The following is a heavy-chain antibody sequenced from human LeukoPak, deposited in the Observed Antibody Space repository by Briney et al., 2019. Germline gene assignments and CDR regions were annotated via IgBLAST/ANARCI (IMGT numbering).Heavy chain of an antibody. CDR2: IYYSGST. CDR1: GGSISSYY. J-gene: IGHJ6*03. V-gene: IGHV4-59*01. CDR3: AKLTIFGVAPAYYYMDV. Sequence: PSETLSLTCTVSGGSISSYYWSWIRQPPGKGLEWIGYIYYSGSTNYNPSLKSRVTISVDTSKNQFSLKLSSVTAADTAVYYCAKLTIFGVAPAYYYMDVWGKGTTVTVSS. D-gene: IGHD3-3*01.